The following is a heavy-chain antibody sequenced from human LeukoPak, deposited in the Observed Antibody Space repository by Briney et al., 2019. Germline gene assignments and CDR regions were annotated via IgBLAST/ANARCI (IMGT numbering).Heavy chain of an antibody. V-gene: IGHV3-20*04. CDR1: GFTFDEYG. CDR2: INWNGGNT. Sequence: GGSLRLSCAASGFTFDEYGMRWVRQAPGKGLEWVSGINWNGGNTGYTDSVKGPFITSRDNAKNSLYLQMNSLRAEDTALYYCARDLGYSSGWYARRGFDYWGQGTLVTVSS. J-gene: IGHJ4*02. CDR3: ARDLGYSSGWYARRGFDY. D-gene: IGHD6-19*01.